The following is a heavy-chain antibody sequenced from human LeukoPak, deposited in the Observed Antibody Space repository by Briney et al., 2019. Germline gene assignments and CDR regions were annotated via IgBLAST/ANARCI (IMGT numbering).Heavy chain of an antibody. J-gene: IGHJ3*02. D-gene: IGHD3-22*01. Sequence: PGGSLRLSCAASGFTFSNAWMSWVRQAPGKGLEWVGRFKTKSEGGTTDYAAPVKGRFTISRDDSKNTLYLQMNSLKSEDTAMYNTTPEAGSSGPSVLDIRGQGTMVTVSS. CDR1: GFTFSNAW. CDR2: FKTKSEGGTT. CDR3: TPEAGSSGPSVLDI. V-gene: IGHV3-15*01.